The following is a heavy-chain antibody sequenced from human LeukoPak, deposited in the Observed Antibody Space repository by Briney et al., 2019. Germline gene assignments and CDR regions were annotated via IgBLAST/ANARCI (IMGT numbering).Heavy chain of an antibody. V-gene: IGHV4-59*01. Sequence: SETLSLTCTVSGGSISCYYWSWIRQPPGKGLEWIGYIYYSGSTNYNPSLKSRVTISVDTSKNQFSLKLSSVTAADTAVYYCASLTRGYCSGGSCYGAFDIWGQGTMVTVSS. D-gene: IGHD2-15*01. CDR3: ASLTRGYCSGGSCYGAFDI. CDR2: IYYSGST. J-gene: IGHJ3*02. CDR1: GGSISCYY.